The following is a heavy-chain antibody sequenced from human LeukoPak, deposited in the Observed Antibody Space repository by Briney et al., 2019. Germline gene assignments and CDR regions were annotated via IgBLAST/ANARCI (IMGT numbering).Heavy chain of an antibody. V-gene: IGHV4-61*01. CDR1: GGSVSSDSYY. D-gene: IGHD3-10*01. CDR2: IYHSGST. CDR3: ARDGGMLRGLIDS. Sequence: PSETLSLTCTVSGGSVSSDSYYWSWIRQPPGKGLEWIGYIYHSGSTNYIPSLKGRVTISVDTSKNQFFLKLSSVTAADTAVYYCARDGGMLRGLIDSWGQGTLVTASS. J-gene: IGHJ4*02.